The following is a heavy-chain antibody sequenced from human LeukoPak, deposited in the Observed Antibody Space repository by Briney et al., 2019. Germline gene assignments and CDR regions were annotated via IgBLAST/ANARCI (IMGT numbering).Heavy chain of an antibody. CDR1: GYTFTGYY. CDR2: INPNSGGT. D-gene: IGHD6-19*01. V-gene: IGHV1-2*02. Sequence: ASVKVSCKASGYTFTGYYMHWVRQAPGQGLEWMGWINPNSGGTNYAQKFQGRVTMTRDTSISTAYMELSRLRSDDTAVYYCARDRRIAVAGTRWFDPWGQGTLVTVSS. J-gene: IGHJ5*02. CDR3: ARDRRIAVAGTRWFDP.